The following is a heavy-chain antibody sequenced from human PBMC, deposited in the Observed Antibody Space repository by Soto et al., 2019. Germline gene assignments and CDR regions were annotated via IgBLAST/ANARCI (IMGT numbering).Heavy chain of an antibody. D-gene: IGHD2-15*01. CDR1: GFTFSSYE. CDR3: ASFSDSSLDY. J-gene: IGHJ4*02. V-gene: IGHV3-48*03. Sequence: XCAASGFTFSSYEMNWVRQAPGKGLEWVSYISSSGSTIYYADSVKGRFTISRDNAKNSLYLQLNSLRAEDTAVYYCASFSDSSLDYWGQGTLVTVSS. CDR2: ISSSGSTI.